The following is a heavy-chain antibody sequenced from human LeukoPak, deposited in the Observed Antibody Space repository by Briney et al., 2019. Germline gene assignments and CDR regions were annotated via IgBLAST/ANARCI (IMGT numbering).Heavy chain of an antibody. CDR3: ARTEYSSGWYFDY. CDR1: GGSISSYY. J-gene: IGHJ4*02. V-gene: IGHV4-59*01. Sequence: PSETLSLTCTVSGGSISSYYWSWIRQPAGKGLEWIGYIYYSGSTNYNSSLKSRVTISVDTSTNQFSLKLSSMTAADTAVYYCARTEYSSGWYFDYWGRGTLVTVSS. D-gene: IGHD6-19*01. CDR2: IYYSGST.